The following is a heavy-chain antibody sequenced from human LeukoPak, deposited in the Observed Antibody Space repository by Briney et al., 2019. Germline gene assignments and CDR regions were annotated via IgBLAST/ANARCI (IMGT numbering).Heavy chain of an antibody. CDR3: ATINGYLIDY. CDR2: INHSGST. V-gene: IGHV4-34*01. D-gene: IGHD5-24*01. J-gene: IGHJ4*02. Sequence: SETLSHTCAVYGRSFSGYYWSWIRQPPGKGLEWIGEINHSGSTNYNPSLKSRVTISVDTSKNQFSLKLSSVTAADTAVYYCATINGYLIDYWGQGTLVTVSS. CDR1: GRSFSGYY.